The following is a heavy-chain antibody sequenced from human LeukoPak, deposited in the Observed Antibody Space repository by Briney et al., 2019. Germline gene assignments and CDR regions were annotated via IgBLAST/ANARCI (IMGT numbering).Heavy chain of an antibody. CDR2: IYRSGST. V-gene: IGHV4-30-2*01. CDR1: GGSISSGGYS. Sequence: SQTLSLTCAVSGGSISSGGYSWRWIRQPPGKGLERIGYIYRSGSTYYNPSLKSRVTISVDRSKNQFSLKLSSVTAADTGVYYCAGGGYYDILTGYTNWFDPWGQGTLVTVPS. CDR3: AGGGYYDILTGYTNWFDP. D-gene: IGHD3-9*01. J-gene: IGHJ5*02.